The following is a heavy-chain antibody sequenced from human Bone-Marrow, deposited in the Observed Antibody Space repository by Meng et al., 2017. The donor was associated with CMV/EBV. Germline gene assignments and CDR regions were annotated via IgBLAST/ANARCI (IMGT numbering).Heavy chain of an antibody. V-gene: IGHV1-69*10. J-gene: IGHJ4*02. CDR1: GGTFSSYA. CDR3: AKDAARVYSMVIHY. D-gene: IGHD2-21*01. Sequence: SVKVSCKASGGTFSSYAISWVRQAPGQGLEWMGGIIPILGIANYAQKFQGRVTITADKSTSTAYMELSSLRSEDTAVYYCAKDAARVYSMVIHYWGQGTLVTVSS. CDR2: IIPILGIA.